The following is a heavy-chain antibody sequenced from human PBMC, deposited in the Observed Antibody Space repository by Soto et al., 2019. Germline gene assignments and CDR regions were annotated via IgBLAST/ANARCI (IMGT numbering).Heavy chain of an antibody. Sequence: QVPLVESGGGVVQPGRSLRLSCAASGFTFSSYGMHWVRQAPGKGLEWVAVISYDGSNKYYADSVKGRFTISRDNSKNTLYLQMNSLRAEDTAVYYCAKEPVYSSGCWFDPWGQGTLVTVSS. J-gene: IGHJ5*02. D-gene: IGHD6-19*01. CDR2: ISYDGSNK. V-gene: IGHV3-30*18. CDR3: AKEPVYSSGCWFDP. CDR1: GFTFSSYG.